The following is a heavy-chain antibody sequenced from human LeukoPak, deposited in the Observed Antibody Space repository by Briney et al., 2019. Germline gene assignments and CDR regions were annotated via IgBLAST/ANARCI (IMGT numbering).Heavy chain of an antibody. D-gene: IGHD2-2*01. J-gene: IGHJ6*02. V-gene: IGHV4-34*01. Sequence: SETLSLTCAVYGGSFSGYYWSWIRQPPGKGLERIGEINHSGSTNYNPSLRSRVTISVDTSKNQFSLKLSSVTAADTAVYYCARDQRYCSSTSCYLGYYYYYYGIDVWGQGTTVTVSS. CDR2: INHSGST. CDR3: ARDQRYCSSTSCYLGYYYYYYGIDV. CDR1: GGSFSGYY.